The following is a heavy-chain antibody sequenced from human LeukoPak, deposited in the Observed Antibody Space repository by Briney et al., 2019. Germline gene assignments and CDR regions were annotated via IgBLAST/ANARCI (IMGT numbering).Heavy chain of an antibody. D-gene: IGHD5-18*01. Sequence: PSETLSLTCAVSGYSISSGYFWGWIRQPPGKGLEWIGSIHHSGSTYYNPSLKSRVTISVDTSKNQFSLKLSSVTAADTAVYYCATEYGYSYGYGDYWGQGTLVTVSS. J-gene: IGHJ4*02. CDR2: IHHSGST. CDR1: GYSISSGYF. V-gene: IGHV4-38-2*02. CDR3: ATEYGYSYGYGDY.